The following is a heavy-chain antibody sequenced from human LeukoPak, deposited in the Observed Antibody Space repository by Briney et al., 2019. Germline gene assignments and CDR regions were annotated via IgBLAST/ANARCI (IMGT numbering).Heavy chain of an antibody. D-gene: IGHD3-16*01. CDR2: ISSSSSYI. CDR3: AKGGTNHFDY. Sequence: PGGSLRLSCAASGFTFSSYAMTWVRQAPGKGLEWVSSISSSSSYIYYADSVKGRFTISRDNAKNSLYLQMNSLRAEDTAVYYCAKGGTNHFDYWGQGTLVTVSS. J-gene: IGHJ4*02. CDR1: GFTFSSYA. V-gene: IGHV3-21*01.